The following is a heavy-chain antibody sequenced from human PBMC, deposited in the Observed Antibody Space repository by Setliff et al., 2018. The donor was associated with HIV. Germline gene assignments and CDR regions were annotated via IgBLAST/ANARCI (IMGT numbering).Heavy chain of an antibody. Sequence: SETLSLTCSVSGFSIGRTSYYWGWFRQSPGKGLECIGSVDYSGSFNVIPTLRNRLTISVDTSTNQFYLNLRSVTVADTAVYYCARLGYYNLWRGYWTDFWGQGMLVTVSS. CDR3: ARLGYYNLWRGYWTDF. CDR2: VDYSGSF. J-gene: IGHJ4*02. V-gene: IGHV4-39*01. D-gene: IGHD3-3*01. CDR1: GFSIGRTSYY.